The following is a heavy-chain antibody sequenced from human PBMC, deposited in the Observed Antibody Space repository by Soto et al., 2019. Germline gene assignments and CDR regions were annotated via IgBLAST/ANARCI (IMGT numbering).Heavy chain of an antibody. D-gene: IGHD2-15*01. Sequence: EVQLLESGGGLVQPGGSLRLSCAASGFTFSSYAMSWVRQAPGKGLEWVSAISGSGGSTYYADSVKGRFTISRDNSKNTLYLQMNSLRAEDTAVYYCAKASGVVAATPVLPDCWGQGTLVTVSS. J-gene: IGHJ4*02. CDR3: AKASGVVAATPVLPDC. V-gene: IGHV3-23*01. CDR2: ISGSGGST. CDR1: GFTFSSYA.